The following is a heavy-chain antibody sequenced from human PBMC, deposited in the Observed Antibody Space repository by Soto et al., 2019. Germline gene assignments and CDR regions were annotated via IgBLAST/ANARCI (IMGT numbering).Heavy chain of an antibody. CDR2: IHHSGST. J-gene: IGHJ4*02. V-gene: IGHV4-34*01. D-gene: IGHD6-6*01. CDR3: ARGHSTSGYDS. Sequence: XETLSLTCSVEGSSLSGYYWSWIRQSPGKGLEWIGEIHHSGSTHYNPSLKSRLTFSIDESQSQFYMMLTSVTAADTALYFCARGHSTSGYDSWGQGSLVTVSS. CDR1: GSSLSGYY.